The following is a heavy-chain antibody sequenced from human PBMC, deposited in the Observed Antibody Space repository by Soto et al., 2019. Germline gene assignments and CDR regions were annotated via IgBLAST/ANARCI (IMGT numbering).Heavy chain of an antibody. CDR1: GYTFTSYA. V-gene: IGHV1-3*01. CDR2: INAGNGNI. CDR3: ASYRGGLTDY. D-gene: IGHD3-10*01. J-gene: IGHJ4*02. Sequence: QVQLVQSGAEVKKPGASVKVSCKASGYTFTSYAMQWVRQATGQRLEWMGWINAGNGNIKYPQKFQGRVTITRDTSGRAAYMELSSLTSEDTTVYYCASYRGGLTDYWGQGTLVTVSS.